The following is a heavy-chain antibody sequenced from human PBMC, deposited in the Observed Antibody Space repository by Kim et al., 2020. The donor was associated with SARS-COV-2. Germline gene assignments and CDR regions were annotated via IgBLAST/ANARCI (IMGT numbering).Heavy chain of an antibody. CDR1: GGSISTNY. D-gene: IGHD2-21*02. CDR3: ARGPPRADCGANCYLDY. Sequence: SETLSLTCTVPGGSISTNYWGWIRQSAGKGLEWIGRIYSSGSTDYNASLKSRVAMSVDTSKNQLSLVLSSVAAADTAVYFCARGPPRADCGANCYLDYWGQGTLVPVSA. V-gene: IGHV4-4*07. J-gene: IGHJ4*02. CDR2: IYSSGST.